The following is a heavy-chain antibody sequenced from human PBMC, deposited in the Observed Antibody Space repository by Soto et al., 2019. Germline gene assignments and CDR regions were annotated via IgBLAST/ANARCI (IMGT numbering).Heavy chain of an antibody. CDR3: AKDPGIASRPRWFDP. V-gene: IGHV3-23*01. CDR2: ISGSGATT. J-gene: IGHJ5*02. D-gene: IGHD6-6*01. Sequence: EVQLLESGGGLVQPGGSLRLSCAASGFTFSNYAMSWVRRAPGKGLEWVSGISGSGATTYYADSVKGRFTISRDNSKNTLSLQMNSLRAEDTAVYYCAKDPGIASRPRWFDPWGQGTLVTVAA. CDR1: GFTFSNYA.